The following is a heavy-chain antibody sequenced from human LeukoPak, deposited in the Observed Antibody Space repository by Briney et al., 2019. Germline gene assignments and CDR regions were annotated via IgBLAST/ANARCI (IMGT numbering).Heavy chain of an antibody. CDR2: IYYSGST. D-gene: IGHD6-13*01. J-gene: IGHJ6*03. CDR3: ASVNSSSWYYYYMDD. CDR1: GGSISSYY. V-gene: IGHV4-59*01. Sequence: SETLSLTCTVSGGSISSYYWSWIRQPPGKGRGWIGYIYYSGSTNYNPSLKSRVTISVDTSKNQFSLKLSSVTAADTAVYYCASVNSSSWYYYYMDDWGKGTTVTVSS.